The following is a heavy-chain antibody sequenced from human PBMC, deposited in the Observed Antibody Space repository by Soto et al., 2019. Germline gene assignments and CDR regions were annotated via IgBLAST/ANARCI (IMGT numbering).Heavy chain of an antibody. D-gene: IGHD6-13*01. V-gene: IGHV3-7*01. CDR2: IKQDGSEK. J-gene: IGHJ5*02. CDR1: GFTFSSYW. CDR3: ARDAAGYSSSWYNWFDP. Sequence: GGSLRLSCAASGFTFSSYWMSWVRQAPGKGLEWVANIKQDGSEKYYVDSVKGRFTISRDNAKNSLYLQMNSLRAEDTAVYYCARDAAGYSSSWYNWFDPWGQGTLVTVSS.